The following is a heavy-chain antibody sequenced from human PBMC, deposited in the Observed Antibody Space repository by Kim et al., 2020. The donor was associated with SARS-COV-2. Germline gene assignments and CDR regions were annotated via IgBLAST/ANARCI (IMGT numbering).Heavy chain of an antibody. J-gene: IGHJ6*02. CDR3: AKYREVRGVRNARKYGIDV. Sequence: GGSLRLSCAASGFTFSSYAMSWVRQAPGKGLEWVSAISGSGGSTYYADSVKGRFTISRDNSKNTLYLQMNSLRAEDTAVYYCAKYREVRGVRNARKYGIDVWGQGTTVTVSS. V-gene: IGHV3-23*01. CDR2: ISGSGGST. D-gene: IGHD3-10*01. CDR1: GFTFSSYA.